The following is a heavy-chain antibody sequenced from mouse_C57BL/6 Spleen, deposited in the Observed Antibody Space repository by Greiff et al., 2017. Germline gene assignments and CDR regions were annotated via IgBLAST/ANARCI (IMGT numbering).Heavy chain of an antibody. CDR1: GFTFSDYY. CDR3: ARAGLPPYYSNYEEGRYFDY. J-gene: IGHJ2*01. D-gene: IGHD2-5*01. Sequence: EVKLVESEGGLVQPGSSMKLSCTASGFTFSDYYMAWVRQVPEKGLEWVANINYDGSSTYYLDSLKSRFIISRDNAKNILYLQMSSLKSEDTATYYCARAGLPPYYSNYEEGRYFDYWGQGTTLTVSS. CDR2: INYDGSST. V-gene: IGHV5-16*01.